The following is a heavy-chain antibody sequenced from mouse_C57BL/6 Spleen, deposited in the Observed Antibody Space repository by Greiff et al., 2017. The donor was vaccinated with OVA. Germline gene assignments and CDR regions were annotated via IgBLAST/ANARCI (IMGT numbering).Heavy chain of an antibody. V-gene: IGHV1-42*01. CDR2: INPSTGGT. D-gene: IGHD1-1*01. J-gene: IGHJ3*01. Sequence: VQLQQSGPELVKPGASVKISCKASGYSFTGYYMNWVKQSPEKSLEWIGEINPSTGGTTYNQKFKAKATLTVDKSSSTAYMQLKSLTSEDSAVYYCARRGYYGSSRAGFAYWGQGTLVTVSA. CDR1: GYSFTGYY. CDR3: ARRGYYGSSRAGFAY.